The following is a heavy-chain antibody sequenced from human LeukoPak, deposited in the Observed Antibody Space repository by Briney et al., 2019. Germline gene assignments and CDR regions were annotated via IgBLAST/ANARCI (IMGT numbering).Heavy chain of an antibody. CDR3: ASILGYCSGGSCYRYYFDY. J-gene: IGHJ4*02. CDR1: GGSFSGYY. CDR2: INHSGST. D-gene: IGHD2-15*01. Sequence: SETLSLTCAVYGGSFSGYYWSWLRQPPGKGLEWIGEINHSGSTNYNPSLKSRVTISVDTSKNQFSLKLSSVTAADTAVYYCASILGYCSGGSCYRYYFDYWGQGTLVTVSS. V-gene: IGHV4-34*01.